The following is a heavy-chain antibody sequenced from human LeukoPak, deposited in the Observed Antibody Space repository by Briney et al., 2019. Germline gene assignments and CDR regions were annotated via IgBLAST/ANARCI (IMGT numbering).Heavy chain of an antibody. V-gene: IGHV3-33*01. CDR1: GFTFSSYG. D-gene: IGHD6-19*01. CDR2: IWYDGSNK. Sequence: GGSLRLSCAASGFTFSSYGMHWVRQAPGKGLEWVAVIWYDGSNKYYADSVKGRFTISRDNSKNTLYLQMNSLRAEDTAVYYCAGAVAGTGLLGYWGQGTLVTVSS. CDR3: AGAVAGTGLLGY. J-gene: IGHJ4*02.